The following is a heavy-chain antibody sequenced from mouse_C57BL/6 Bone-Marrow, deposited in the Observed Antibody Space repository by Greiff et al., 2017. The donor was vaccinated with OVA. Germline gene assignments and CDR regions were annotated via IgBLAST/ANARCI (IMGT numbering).Heavy chain of an antibody. D-gene: IGHD4-1*01. V-gene: IGHV1-7*01. J-gene: IGHJ2*01. CDR3: ASRRDWASLFDY. Sequence: VQLVESGAELAKPGASVKLSCKASGYTFTSYWMHWVKQRPGQGLEWIGYINPSSGYTKYNQKFKDKATLTADKSSSTAYMQLSSLTYEDSAVYYCASRRDWASLFDYWGQGTTLTVSS. CDR2: INPSSGYT. CDR1: GYTFTSYW.